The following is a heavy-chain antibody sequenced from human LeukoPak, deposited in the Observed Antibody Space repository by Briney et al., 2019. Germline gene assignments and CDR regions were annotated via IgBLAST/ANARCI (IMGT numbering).Heavy chain of an antibody. D-gene: IGHD1-26*01. CDR3: ARHGLSGSYYWFGP. CDR1: GGSISSYY. CDR2: IYYSGST. J-gene: IGHJ5*02. Sequence: SETLSLTCTVSGGSISSYYWSWIRQPPGRGLEWIGYIYYSGSTNYNPSLKSRVTISVDTSKNQFSLKLSSVTAADTAVYYCARHGLSGSYYWFGPWGQGTLVTVSS. V-gene: IGHV4-59*08.